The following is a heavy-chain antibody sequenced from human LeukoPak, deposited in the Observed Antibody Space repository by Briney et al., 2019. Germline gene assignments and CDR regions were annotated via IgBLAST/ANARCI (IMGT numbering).Heavy chain of an antibody. J-gene: IGHJ4*02. Sequence: GDSVKVSCKASGGTFSSYAISWVRQAPGQGLEWMGGIIPIFGTANYAQKFQGRVTITADESTSTAYMELSSLRSECTGVYYCSSIEWLNDYGGYDNDDWGQGTLVTVSS. V-gene: IGHV1-69*13. D-gene: IGHD4-17*01. CDR1: GGTFSSYA. CDR3: SSIEWLNDYGGYDNDD. CDR2: IIPIFGTA.